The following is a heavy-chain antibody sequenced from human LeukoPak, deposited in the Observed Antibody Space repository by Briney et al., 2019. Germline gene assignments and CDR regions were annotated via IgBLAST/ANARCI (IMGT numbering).Heavy chain of an antibody. CDR3: ARRGYSDSSGYDY. CDR2: ISGDSSDI. Sequence: GGSLRLSCATSGFTFKNYAMNWVRQAPGKGLEWVSSISGDSSDIYYADSVMGRSTISRDNAKSSVYLQINSLRAEDTAIYYCARRGYSDSSGYDYWGQGTLVTVSS. D-gene: IGHD3-22*01. V-gene: IGHV3-21*01. J-gene: IGHJ4*02. CDR1: GFTFKNYA.